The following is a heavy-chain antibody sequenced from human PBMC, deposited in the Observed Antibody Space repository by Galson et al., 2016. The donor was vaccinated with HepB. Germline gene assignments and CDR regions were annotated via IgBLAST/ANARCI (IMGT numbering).Heavy chain of an antibody. Sequence: TLSLTCNVSGASITTGGYYWGWVRQHAGKGLEIIGYIYHSGSTYYNPSLKSRVTMSVDTSKKQFSLNLSSVTAADTAVYYCANHKFQRAFDIWGQGTMVIVSS. CDR3: ANHKFQRAFDI. J-gene: IGHJ3*02. CDR1: GASITTGGYY. CDR2: IYHSGST. D-gene: IGHD5-24*01. V-gene: IGHV4-31*03.